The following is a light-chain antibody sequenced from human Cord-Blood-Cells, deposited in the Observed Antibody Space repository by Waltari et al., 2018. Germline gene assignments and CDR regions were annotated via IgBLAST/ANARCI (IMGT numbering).Light chain of an antibody. V-gene: IGLV2-14*01. CDR3: SSYTSSSTRV. CDR2: DVS. Sequence: QSSLTQPASVSGSPGQSITISCTGTSSDVGGYNYVSWYQQHPGKAPTLMIYDVSNRPSGVSNRFSGSKSGKTASLTISGLQAEDEADYYCSSYTSSSTRVFGGGTKLTVL. J-gene: IGLJ2*01. CDR1: SSDVGGYNY.